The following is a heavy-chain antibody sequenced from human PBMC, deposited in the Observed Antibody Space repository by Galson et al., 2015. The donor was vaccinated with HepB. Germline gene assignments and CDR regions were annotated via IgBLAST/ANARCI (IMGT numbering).Heavy chain of an antibody. D-gene: IGHD1-26*01. J-gene: IGHJ4*02. CDR1: GYTLTELS. Sequence: SVKVSCKVSGYTLTELSMHWVRQAPGKGLEWMGGFDPEGGETIYAQKFQGRVTMTEDTSTDTAYMELSSLRSEDTAVYYCATTGSYYPRPFDYWGQGTLVTVSS. V-gene: IGHV1-24*01. CDR2: FDPEGGET. CDR3: ATTGSYYPRPFDY.